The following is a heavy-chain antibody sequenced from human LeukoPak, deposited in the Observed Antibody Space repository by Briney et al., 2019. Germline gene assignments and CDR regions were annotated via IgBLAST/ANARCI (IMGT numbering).Heavy chain of an antibody. CDR2: INWNADST. D-gene: IGHD1-26*01. CDR1: GFKFSDYG. V-gene: IGHV3-20*04. J-gene: IGHJ4*02. Sequence: RPGGSLRLSCAASGFKFSDYGMSWVRQAPGKGLEWVSGINWNADSTGYADSVKGRFTISKDNAKNSLFLQMNSLRAEDTAVYYCAKEQVVSPPWVSYFDYWAQGTLVTVSS. CDR3: AKEQVVSPPWVSYFDY.